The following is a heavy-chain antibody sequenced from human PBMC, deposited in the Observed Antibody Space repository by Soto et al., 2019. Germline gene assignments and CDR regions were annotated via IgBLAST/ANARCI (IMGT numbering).Heavy chain of an antibody. J-gene: IGHJ4*02. CDR3: ARGAAGIAVAGPSYYFDY. CDR1: GGTFSSYS. CDR2: IIPILGIA. Sequence: QVQLVQSGAEVKKPGSSVKVSCKASGGTFSSYSISWVRQAPGQGLEWMGRIIPILGIANYAQKLQGRVTITADKSTSTAYMELSSLRSEDTAVYYFARGAAGIAVAGPSYYFDYWGQGTLVTVSS. V-gene: IGHV1-69*02. D-gene: IGHD6-19*01.